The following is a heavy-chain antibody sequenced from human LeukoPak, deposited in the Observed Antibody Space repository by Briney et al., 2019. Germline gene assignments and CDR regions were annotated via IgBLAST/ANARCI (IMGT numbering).Heavy chain of an antibody. Sequence: SVKVSCKASGGTFSSYAISWVRQAPGQGLEWMGRIIPIFGIANYAQKFQGRVTITADKSTSTAYMELSSLRSEGTAVYYCARDPQSYSSGSRFDYWGQGTLVTVSS. J-gene: IGHJ4*02. CDR3: ARDPQSYSSGSRFDY. D-gene: IGHD6-19*01. V-gene: IGHV1-69*04. CDR1: GGTFSSYA. CDR2: IIPIFGIA.